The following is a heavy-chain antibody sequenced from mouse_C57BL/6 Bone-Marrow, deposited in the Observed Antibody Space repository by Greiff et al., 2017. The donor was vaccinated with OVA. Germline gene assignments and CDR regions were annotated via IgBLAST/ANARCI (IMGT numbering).Heavy chain of an antibody. J-gene: IGHJ3*01. Sequence: VQLVESGAELARPGASVKLSKASGYTFTSYGISWVKQRTGQGLEWIGEIYPRSGNTYYNEKFKGKATLTADKSSSTAYMELRSLTSEDSAVYFCARSHNWGQGTLVTVSA. CDR3: ARSHN. CDR2: IYPRSGNT. CDR1: GYTFTSYG. V-gene: IGHV1-81*01. D-gene: IGHD6-1*01.